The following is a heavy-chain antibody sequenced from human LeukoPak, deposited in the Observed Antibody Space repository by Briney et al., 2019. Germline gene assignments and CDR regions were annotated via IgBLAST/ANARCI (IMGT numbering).Heavy chain of an antibody. V-gene: IGHV3-30*02. CDR3: AELGITMIGGV. Sequence: GGSLRLSCAAYGFTFSYYGMHWVRQAPGKGLEWVAFIRYNGGDEYYADSVKGRFTISRDNAKNSLYLQMNSLRAEDTAVYYCAELGITMIGGVWGKGTTVTISS. CDR2: IRYNGGDE. D-gene: IGHD3-10*02. J-gene: IGHJ6*04. CDR1: GFTFSYYG.